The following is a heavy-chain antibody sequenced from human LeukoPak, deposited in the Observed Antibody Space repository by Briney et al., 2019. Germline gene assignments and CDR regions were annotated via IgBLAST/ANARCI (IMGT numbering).Heavy chain of an antibody. J-gene: IGHJ3*02. Sequence: SQTLSLTCTVSGGSISSGDFYWSWIRQHPGKGLEWIGYIYYSGTTYYSPSLKSRVTISLDTTKNQFSLKLSSVTAADTAVYYCARGGGYSYGFPRDAFDIWGQGTMVTVSS. V-gene: IGHV4-31*03. CDR1: GGSISSGDFY. CDR2: IYYSGTT. D-gene: IGHD5-18*01. CDR3: ARGGGYSYGFPRDAFDI.